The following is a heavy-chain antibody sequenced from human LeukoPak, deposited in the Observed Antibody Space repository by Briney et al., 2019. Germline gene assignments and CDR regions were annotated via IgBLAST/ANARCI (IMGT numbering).Heavy chain of an antibody. CDR2: IRPDGSNK. D-gene: IGHD4-11*01. Sequence: GGSLRLSCAASGFTFSSYAMHWVRQAPGQGLEWVAFIRPDGSNKYYADYVKGRFTISRDKSKNTPYLQMNSLRAEDTAVYYCAKDDYSNYGPFDYWGQGTLVTVSS. J-gene: IGHJ4*02. CDR1: GFTFSSYA. V-gene: IGHV3-30*02. CDR3: AKDDYSNYGPFDY.